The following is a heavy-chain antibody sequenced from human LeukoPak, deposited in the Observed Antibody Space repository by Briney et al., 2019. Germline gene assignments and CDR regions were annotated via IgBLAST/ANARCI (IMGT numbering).Heavy chain of an antibody. CDR2: ISYDGSNK. D-gene: IGHD6-19*01. V-gene: IGHV3-30-3*02. J-gene: IGHJ3*02. CDR3: AKLNTRGYSSGWYPSPHAFDI. CDR1: GFTFSSYA. Sequence: WGSLRLSCAASGFTFSSYAMHWVRQAPGKGLEWVAVISYDGSNKYYTDSVKGRFTISRDNSKNTLYLQMNSLRAEDTAVYYCAKLNTRGYSSGWYPSPHAFDIWGQGTMVTVSS.